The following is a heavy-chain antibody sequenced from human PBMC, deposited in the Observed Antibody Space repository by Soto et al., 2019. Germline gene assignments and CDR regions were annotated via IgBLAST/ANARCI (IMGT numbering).Heavy chain of an antibody. CDR1: GGTFSSYT. V-gene: IGHV1-69*02. CDR2: IIPILGIA. Sequence: SVKVSCKASGGTFSSYTISWVRQAPGQGLEWMGRIIPILGIANYAQKFQGRVTITADKSTSTAYMELSSLRSEDTAVYYCARVELMVRGVIGWFDPWGQGTLVTVSS. D-gene: IGHD3-10*01. J-gene: IGHJ5*02. CDR3: ARVELMVRGVIGWFDP.